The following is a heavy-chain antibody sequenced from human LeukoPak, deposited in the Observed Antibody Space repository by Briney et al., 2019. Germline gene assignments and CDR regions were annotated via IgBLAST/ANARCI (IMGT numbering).Heavy chain of an antibody. CDR3: ARCSSTSCYLDY. D-gene: IGHD2-2*01. V-gene: IGHV1-18*04. J-gene: IGHJ4*02. CDR1: GYTFTSYG. Sequence: ASAKVSCKASGYTFTSYGNTWVRQAPGQGHERKGWISAYNGNTNYAQKLQGRVTMTTDTYTSTDYMELRSLRSDDTAVYYCARCSSTSCYLDYWGQGTLVTVSS. CDR2: ISAYNGNT.